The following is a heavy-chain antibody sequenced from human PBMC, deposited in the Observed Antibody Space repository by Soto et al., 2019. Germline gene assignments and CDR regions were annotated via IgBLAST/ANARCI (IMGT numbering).Heavy chain of an antibody. J-gene: IGHJ4*02. Sequence: QVQVVESGGGVVQPGRSLRLSCAASGFTLSSYGMHWVRQAPGKGLEWVAVIWYDGSNKYYGDSVKGRFTISRDNSKNTVYLQINSLRAEDTGVYYCARGIDYRDYAVDYWGQGILVTVSS. D-gene: IGHD4-17*01. V-gene: IGHV3-33*01. CDR2: IWYDGSNK. CDR1: GFTLSSYG. CDR3: ARGIDYRDYAVDY.